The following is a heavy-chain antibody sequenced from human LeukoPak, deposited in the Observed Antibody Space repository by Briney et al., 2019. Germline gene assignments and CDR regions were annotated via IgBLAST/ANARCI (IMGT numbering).Heavy chain of an antibody. J-gene: IGHJ6*03. Sequence: GGSLRLSCAASGFTFSNYNMNWVRQAPGTGPESVSYISSSSSTIYYADSVKGRFTISRDNSKNTLYLQMNSLRAEDTAVYYCAKGNYYDFWSGLTAKVPYYYYMDVWGKGTTVTVSS. CDR1: GFTFSNYN. V-gene: IGHV3-48*01. CDR2: ISSSSSTI. CDR3: AKGNYYDFWSGLTAKVPYYYYMDV. D-gene: IGHD3-3*01.